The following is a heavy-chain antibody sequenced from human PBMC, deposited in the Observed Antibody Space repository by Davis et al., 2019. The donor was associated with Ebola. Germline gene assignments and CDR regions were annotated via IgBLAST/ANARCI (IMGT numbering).Heavy chain of an antibody. J-gene: IGHJ2*01. CDR3: ARGYYDSTGNRYFDF. Sequence: GRFTISRHNSKNTLYLQINSLRAEDTAVYYCARGYYDSTGNRYFDFWGRGTLVTVSS. V-gene: IGHV3-53*04. D-gene: IGHD3-22*01.